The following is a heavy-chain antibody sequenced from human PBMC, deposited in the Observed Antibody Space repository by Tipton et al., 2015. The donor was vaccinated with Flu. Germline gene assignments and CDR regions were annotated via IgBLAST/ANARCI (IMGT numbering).Heavy chain of an antibody. D-gene: IGHD6-13*01. Sequence: LRLSCTVSGYSISSGYYWGWIRQPPGRGLEWIGSIYHSGSTYYNPSLKSRVTISVDTSKNQFSLKLSSVTAADTAVYYCARDSYGSSWTGGAFDIWGQGTMVTVSS. CDR3: ARDSYGSSWTGGAFDI. CDR1: GYSISSGYY. V-gene: IGHV4-38-2*02. CDR2: IYHSGST. J-gene: IGHJ3*02.